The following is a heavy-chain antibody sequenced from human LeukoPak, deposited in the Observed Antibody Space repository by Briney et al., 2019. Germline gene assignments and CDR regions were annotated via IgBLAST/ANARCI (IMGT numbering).Heavy chain of an antibody. D-gene: IGHD3-9*01. V-gene: IGHV2-70*01. J-gene: IGHJ4*02. CDR2: LDWDDDK. Sequence: SGPTLVNPTQTLTLTCTFSGFSLSTSGMCVSWIRQPPGKALEWLALLDWDDDKYYSTSLKTRLTISKDTSKNQVVLTMTNMDPVDTATYYCARIRGYYDILTGYFDYWGQGTLVTVSS. CDR3: ARIRGYYDILTGYFDY. CDR1: GFSLSTSGMC.